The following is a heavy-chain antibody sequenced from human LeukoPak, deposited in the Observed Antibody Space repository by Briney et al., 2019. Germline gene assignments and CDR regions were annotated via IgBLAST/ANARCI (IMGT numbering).Heavy chain of an antibody. CDR1: GGSFSGYY. CDR2: INHSGST. Sequence: NPSETLSLTCAVYGGSFSGYYWSWIRQPPGKGLEWIGEINHSGSTNYNPSLKSRVTISVDTSKNQFSLKLSSVTAADTAVYYCARARSGLDYWGQGTLVTVSS. CDR3: ARARSGLDY. D-gene: IGHD5-12*01. V-gene: IGHV4-34*01. J-gene: IGHJ4*02.